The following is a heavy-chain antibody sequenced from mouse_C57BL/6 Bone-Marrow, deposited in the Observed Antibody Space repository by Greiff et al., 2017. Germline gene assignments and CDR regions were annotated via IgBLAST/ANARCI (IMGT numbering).Heavy chain of an antibody. D-gene: IGHD2-13*01. CDR1: GYTFTSYW. Sequence: QVQLQQPGAELVRPGSSVKLSCKASGYTFTSYWMHWVKQRPIQGLEWIGNIEPSGSETHYNQKFKDKATLTVDKSYSTAYMQLSSLTSEDSAVYYCARDAQGEGLMCYWGQGTSVTVSS. CDR2: IEPSGSET. CDR3: ARDAQGEGLMCY. V-gene: IGHV1-52*01. J-gene: IGHJ4*01.